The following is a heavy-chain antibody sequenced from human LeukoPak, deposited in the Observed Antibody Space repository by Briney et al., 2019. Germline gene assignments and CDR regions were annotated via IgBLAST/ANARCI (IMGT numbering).Heavy chain of an antibody. CDR1: GFTFDDYA. Sequence: PGRSLRLSCAASGFTFDDYAMHWVRQGPGKALEWVSGISWNSGSIDYAESLKGRFTISRDNAKTSLYLQMNSLRPEDTAFYYCAKGTGRYWTFFDSWGRGPLVTVSS. CDR2: ISWNSGSI. D-gene: IGHD1-26*01. J-gene: IGHJ4*02. CDR3: AKGTGRYWTFFDS. V-gene: IGHV3-9*01.